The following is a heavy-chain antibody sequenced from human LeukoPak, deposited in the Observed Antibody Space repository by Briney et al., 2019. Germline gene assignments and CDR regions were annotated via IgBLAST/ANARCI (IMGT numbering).Heavy chain of an antibody. CDR1: GFTLSSYS. V-gene: IGHV3-48*01. CDR2: ISSSSSTI. J-gene: IGHJ3*02. D-gene: IGHD3-22*01. Sequence: GGSLRLSCAASGFTLSSYSMNWVRQAPGKGLEWVSYISSSSSTIYYADSVKGRFTISRDNAKHSLYLQMNSLRAEDTAVYYCASDSSGYSDVDAFDIWGQGTMVTVSS. CDR3: ASDSSGYSDVDAFDI.